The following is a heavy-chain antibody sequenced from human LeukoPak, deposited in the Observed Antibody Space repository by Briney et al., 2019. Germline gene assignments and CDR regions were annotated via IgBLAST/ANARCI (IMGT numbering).Heavy chain of an antibody. CDR1: GGTFSSYA. J-gene: IGHJ4*02. V-gene: IGHV1-69*05. Sequence: GASVKVSCKASGGTFSSYAISWVRQAPGQGLVWMGGIIPIFGTANYAQKFQGRVTITTDESTSTAYMELSSLRSEDTAVYYCASSFRGHYYSYYFDYWGQGTLVTVSS. D-gene: IGHD3-22*01. CDR3: ASSFRGHYYSYYFDY. CDR2: IIPIFGTA.